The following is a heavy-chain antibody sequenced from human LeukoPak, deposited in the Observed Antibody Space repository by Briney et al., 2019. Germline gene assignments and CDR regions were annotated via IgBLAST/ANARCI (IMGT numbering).Heavy chain of an antibody. CDR2: ISGGGST. J-gene: IGHJ3*02. CDR1: GFTFNNYA. D-gene: IGHD1-26*01. CDR3: AKSRWETYAVRAFDI. Sequence: GGSLRLSCAASGFTFNNYAMTWVRQAPGKGLEWVSAISGGGSTYYAASVKGRFTISRDSPKNALYLQMNSLRAEDTAIYYCAKSRWETYAVRAFDIWGQGTMVTVSS. V-gene: IGHV3-23*01.